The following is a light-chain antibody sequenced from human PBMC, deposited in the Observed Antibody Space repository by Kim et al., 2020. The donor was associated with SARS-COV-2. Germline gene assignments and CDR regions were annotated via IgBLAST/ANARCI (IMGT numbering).Light chain of an antibody. V-gene: IGKV1-6*01. J-gene: IGKJ1*01. CDR2: AVS. Sequence: AIQMTQSPSSLSASVGDRVTITCRASQGIGNDLGWYQQKPGKAPKVLIYAVSTLQSGVPSRFSGSGSGTDFTLTISSLQPEDFATYYCLQEDTYPWTFGQGTKVDIK. CDR1: QGIGND. CDR3: LQEDTYPWT.